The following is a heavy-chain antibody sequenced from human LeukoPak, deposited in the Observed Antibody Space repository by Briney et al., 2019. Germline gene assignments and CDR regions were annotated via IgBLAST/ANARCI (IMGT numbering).Heavy chain of an antibody. V-gene: IGHV1-69*05. D-gene: IGHD2-15*01. CDR2: IIPIFGTA. CDR3: ATQSGVVAATASYYYYMDV. CDR1: GGTFSSYA. J-gene: IGHJ6*03. Sequence: ASVKVSYKASGGTFSSYAISWVRQAPGQGLEWMGRIIPIFGTANYAQKFQGRVTITTDESTRTAYMELSSLRSEDTAVYYWATQSGVVAATASYYYYMDVWGKGATVTVSS.